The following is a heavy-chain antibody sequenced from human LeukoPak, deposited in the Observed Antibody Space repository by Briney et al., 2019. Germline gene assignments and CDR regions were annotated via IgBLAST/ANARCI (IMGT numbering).Heavy chain of an antibody. Sequence: KAGGSLRPSCAASGFTFSSYAMSWVRQAPGKGLEWVSSISSSSGYIYYADSVKGRFTISRDNAKNSLYLQMNSLRAEDTAVYYCASGWKGYDYVWGSYRNDYWGQGTLVTVSS. CDR2: ISSSSGYI. CDR3: ASGWKGYDYVWGSYRNDY. CDR1: GFTFSSYA. V-gene: IGHV3-21*01. D-gene: IGHD3-16*02. J-gene: IGHJ4*02.